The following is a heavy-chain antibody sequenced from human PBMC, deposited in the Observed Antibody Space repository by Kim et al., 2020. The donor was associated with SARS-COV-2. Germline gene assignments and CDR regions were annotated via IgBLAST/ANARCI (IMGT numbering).Heavy chain of an antibody. CDR2: YI. V-gene: IGHV3-21*06. Sequence: YIYYADSVRGRLTISRDNAKNSLYLQMDNLRVEDTAVYYCARLHAGGYWGQGTLVSVSS. J-gene: IGHJ4*02. CDR3: ARLHAGGY. D-gene: IGHD2-15*01.